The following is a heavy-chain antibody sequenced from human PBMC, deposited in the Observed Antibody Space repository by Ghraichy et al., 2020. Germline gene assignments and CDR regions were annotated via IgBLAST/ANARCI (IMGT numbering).Heavy chain of an antibody. CDR3: ARGGLLYDTSGYYYGAFDV. Sequence: ASVKVSCKASGYTFINYGIHWVRQAPGQRLEWMGWVNAGNGHTKFSQKFQDRVTIPTSTSASIAYMELSSLRSEDTAVYYCARGGLLYDTSGYYYGAFDVWGQGTMVTVSS. V-gene: IGHV1-3*01. D-gene: IGHD3-22*01. J-gene: IGHJ3*01. CDR1: GYTFINYG. CDR2: VNAGNGHT.